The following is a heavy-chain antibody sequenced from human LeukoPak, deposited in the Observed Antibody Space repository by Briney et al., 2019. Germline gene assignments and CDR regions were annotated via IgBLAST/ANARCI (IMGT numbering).Heavy chain of an antibody. CDR1: GGSISSYY. CDR2: IYYSGST. J-gene: IGHJ4*02. Sequence: SETLSLTCTVSGGSISSYYWGWIRQPPGKGLEWIGSIYYSGSTYYNPSLKSRVTISVDTSKNQFSLKLSSVTAADTAVYYCARGLPRRLVTATFDDYWGQGTLVTVSS. D-gene: IGHD2-21*02. V-gene: IGHV4-39*07. CDR3: ARGLPRRLVTATFDDY.